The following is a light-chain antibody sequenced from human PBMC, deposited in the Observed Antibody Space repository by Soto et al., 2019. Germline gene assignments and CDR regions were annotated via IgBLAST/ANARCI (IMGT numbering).Light chain of an antibody. CDR1: QSLSSSY. J-gene: IGKJ1*01. CDR2: GAS. Sequence: EVELTQSPGTLSLSPGERATLSCRASQSLSSSYLAWYQQKPGQPPSLLIYGASSRATGIPDRFSGSGSGTDFTLTVSRLEPEDFAVYYCQQYGNSPWTFGQGTRVEI. CDR3: QQYGNSPWT. V-gene: IGKV3-20*01.